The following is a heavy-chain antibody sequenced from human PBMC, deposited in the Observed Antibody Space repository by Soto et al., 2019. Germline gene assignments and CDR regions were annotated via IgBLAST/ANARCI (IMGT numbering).Heavy chain of an antibody. Sequence: QVQLVQSGAEVKKPGSSVKVSCKASGDTFTTYTINWVRQAPGQGLEWMGGIVPSLGAGNYAQKFQGRVTITAARSTNTAYLYRSSLRSEDTAVYYSEREGEGIPTHRYWGQGTLVTLAS. CDR1: GDTFTTYT. CDR3: EREGEGIPTHRY. V-gene: IGHV1-69*06. D-gene: IGHD2-2*02. CDR2: IVPSLGAG. J-gene: IGHJ4*02.